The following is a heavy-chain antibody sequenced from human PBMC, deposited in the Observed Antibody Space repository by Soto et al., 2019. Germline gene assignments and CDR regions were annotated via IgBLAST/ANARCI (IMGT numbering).Heavy chain of an antibody. J-gene: IGHJ4*02. CDR2: MNPNSGNT. CDR3: ASARGVVLKWIDY. D-gene: IGHD3-16*01. V-gene: IGHV1-8*01. CDR1: GYTFTSYD. Sequence: ASVKVSCKASGYTFTSYDINWVRQATGQGLEWMGWMNPNSGNTGYAQKFQGRVTISLARSKNQFSLEVSSVTAADTAVYYCASARGVVLKWIDYWGQGTQVTVSS.